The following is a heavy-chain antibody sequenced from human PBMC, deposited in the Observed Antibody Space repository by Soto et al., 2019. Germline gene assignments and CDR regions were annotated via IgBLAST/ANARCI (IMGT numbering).Heavy chain of an antibody. J-gene: IGHJ4*02. V-gene: IGHV4-39*01. CDR2: IYYGGSS. CDR1: GVSISSSSYY. CDR3: ARHGSY. Sequence: QLQLQESGPGLVKPSETLSLTCTVSGVSISSSSYYWGWFRQPPGKGLEWIGTIYYGGSSYSNPSLKSRVTISLDTSKNQFSLTLTSVTAADTAVYYYARHGSYWGQGTLVTVSS.